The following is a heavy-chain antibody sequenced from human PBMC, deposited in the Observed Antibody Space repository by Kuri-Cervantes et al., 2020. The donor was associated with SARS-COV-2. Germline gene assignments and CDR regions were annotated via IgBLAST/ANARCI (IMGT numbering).Heavy chain of an antibody. Sequence: GESLKISCAASGFTFSSYWMSWVRQAPGKGLEWVANIKQDGSEKYYVDSVKGRFTISRDNAKNSLYLQMNSLRAEDTAVYYCARGHYDFWSGYYFDYWGQGTLVTVSS. V-gene: IGHV3-7*01. CDR1: GFTFSSYW. CDR2: IKQDGSEK. J-gene: IGHJ4*02. CDR3: ARGHYDFWSGYYFDY. D-gene: IGHD3-3*01.